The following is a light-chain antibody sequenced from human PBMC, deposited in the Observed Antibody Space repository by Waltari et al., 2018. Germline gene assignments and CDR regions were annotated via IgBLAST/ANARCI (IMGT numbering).Light chain of an antibody. CDR2: DAS. J-gene: IGKJ1*01. V-gene: IGKV3-20*01. CDR3: QKYESLPAT. Sequence: IMLTQSPGTLSLSPGERATLSCRASQSVGSSLVWYQHKPGQAPRLLIYDASRRATGIPDRFSGSGFGTDFSLTISRLEPEDFVVYYCQKYESLPATFGQGTKVEIK. CDR1: QSVGSS.